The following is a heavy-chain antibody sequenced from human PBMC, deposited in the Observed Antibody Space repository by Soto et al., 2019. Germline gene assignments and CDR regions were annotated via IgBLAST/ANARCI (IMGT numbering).Heavy chain of an antibody. CDR2: ISYDGSNK. V-gene: IGHV3-30-3*01. CDR1: GFTFRNYK. D-gene: IGHD6-19*01. CDR3: PRAVAGSSSRFEH. Sequence: PGGSLRLSCEASGFTFRNYKMNWVRQAPGKGLEWVAVISYDGSNKYYADSVKGRFTISRDNSKNTLYLQMNSLRAEDTAVYYCPRAVAGSSSRFEHWGHGTLVTVPS. J-gene: IGHJ5*02.